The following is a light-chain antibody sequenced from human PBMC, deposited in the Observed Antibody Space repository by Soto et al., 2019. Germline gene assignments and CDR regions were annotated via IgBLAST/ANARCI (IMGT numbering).Light chain of an antibody. CDR2: EVT. Sequence: QSALTQPASVSGSLGQSITISWTGTSSDVGGYDFVSWYQQYPGKAPKLIIYEVTNRPSGVSNRFSGSKSGNTASLTISGLQAEDEADYYCSSYTSIRGVFGGGTKLTVL. CDR1: SSDVGGYDF. V-gene: IGLV2-14*03. J-gene: IGLJ2*01. CDR3: SSYTSIRGV.